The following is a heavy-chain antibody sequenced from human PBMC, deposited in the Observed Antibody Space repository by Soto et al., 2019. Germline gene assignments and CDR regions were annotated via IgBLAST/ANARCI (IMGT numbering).Heavy chain of an antibody. CDR3: ARVRSSSGGGFNP. V-gene: IGHV4-59*12. CDR2: IYYSGST. D-gene: IGHD6-6*01. Sequence: SETLSLTCTVSGGSISSYYWSWIRQPPGKGLEWIGYIYYSGSTNYNPSLKSRVTISVDTSKNQFSLKLSSVTAADTAVYYCARVRSSSGGGFNPWGQGTLVTVSS. J-gene: IGHJ5*02. CDR1: GGSISSYY.